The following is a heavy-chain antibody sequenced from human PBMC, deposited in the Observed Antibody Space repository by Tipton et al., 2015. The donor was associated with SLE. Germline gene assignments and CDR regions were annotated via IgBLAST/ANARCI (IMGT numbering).Heavy chain of an antibody. V-gene: IGHV4-59*01. CDR1: GGSISSYY. J-gene: IGHJ6*03. CDR2: IYYSGST. D-gene: IGHD1-26*01. CDR3: ARGWELPYYYYMDV. Sequence: TLSLTCTVSGGSISSYYWSWIRQPPGKGLEWIGYIYYSGSTNYNPSLKSRVTISVDTSKNQFSLKLSSVTAADTAVYYCARGWELPYYYYMDVWGKGTTVTVSS.